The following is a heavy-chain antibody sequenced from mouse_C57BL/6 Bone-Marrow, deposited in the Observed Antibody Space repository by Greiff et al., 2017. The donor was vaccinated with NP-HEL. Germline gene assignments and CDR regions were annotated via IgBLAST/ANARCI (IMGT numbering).Heavy chain of an antibody. CDR2: ISSGSSTI. CDR1: GFTFSDYG. V-gene: IGHV5-17*01. Sequence: EVQGVESGGGLVKPGGSLKLSCAASGFTFSDYGMHWVRQAPEKGLEWVAYISSGSSTIYYADTVKGRFTISRDNAKNTLFLQMTSLRSEDTAMYYCARVPTVVATGAMDYWGQGTSVTVSS. D-gene: IGHD1-1*01. CDR3: ARVPTVVATGAMDY. J-gene: IGHJ4*01.